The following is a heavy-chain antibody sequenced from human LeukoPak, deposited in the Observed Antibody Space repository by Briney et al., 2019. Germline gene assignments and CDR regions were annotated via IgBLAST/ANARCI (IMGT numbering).Heavy chain of an antibody. Sequence: SETLSLTCTVSGGSISSGGYYWSWIRQPAGKGLEWIGRIYTSGSTNYNPSLKSRVTISVDTSKNQLSLKLSSVTAADTAVYYCANNYDSSAASAFEIWGQGTMVTVSS. D-gene: IGHD3-22*01. CDR1: GGSISSGGYY. J-gene: IGHJ3*02. CDR2: IYTSGST. CDR3: ANNYDSSAASAFEI. V-gene: IGHV4-61*02.